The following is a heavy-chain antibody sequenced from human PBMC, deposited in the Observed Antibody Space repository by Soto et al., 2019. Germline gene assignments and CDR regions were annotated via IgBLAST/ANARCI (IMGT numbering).Heavy chain of an antibody. V-gene: IGHV3-30*18. Sequence: GGSLRLSCAASGFTFSSYGMHWVRQAPGKGLEWVAVISYDGSNKYYADSVKGRFTISRDNSKNTLYLQMNSLRAEDTAVYYCAKDLDEGVYYYYGMDVWGQGTTVTVSS. D-gene: IGHD3-10*01. CDR1: GFTFSSYG. CDR3: AKDLDEGVYYYYGMDV. CDR2: ISYDGSNK. J-gene: IGHJ6*02.